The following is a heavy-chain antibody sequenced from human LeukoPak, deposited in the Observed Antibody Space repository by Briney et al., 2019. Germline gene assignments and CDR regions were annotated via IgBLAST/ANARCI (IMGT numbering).Heavy chain of an antibody. CDR1: GYTFTGYY. D-gene: IGHD3-22*01. V-gene: IGHV1-2*02. J-gene: IGHJ5*02. Sequence: ASVKVSCKASGYTFTGYYMHWVRQAPGQGPEWMGWINPNSGGTNYAQKFQGRVTMTRDTSISTAYMELSRLRSDDTAVYYCARGGNYYDISFDPWGQGTLVTVSS. CDR2: INPNSGGT. CDR3: ARGGNYYDISFDP.